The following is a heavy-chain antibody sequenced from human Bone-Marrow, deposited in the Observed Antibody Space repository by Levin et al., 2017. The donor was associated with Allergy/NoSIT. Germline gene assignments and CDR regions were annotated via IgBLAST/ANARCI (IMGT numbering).Heavy chain of an antibody. CDR2: ISYTGST. CDR1: GDSFSNAAYY. V-gene: IGHV4-31*03. CDR3: ARLEGYSGGWALDY. D-gene: IGHD6-19*01. Sequence: SETLSLTCTVSGDSFSNAAYYWSWIRQHPGKGLEWIGHISYTGSTYYNWSLKSRVTISVDTSKNQFSLKLSSVTAADTAVYSCARLEGYSGGWALDYWGQGTLVTVSS. J-gene: IGHJ4*02.